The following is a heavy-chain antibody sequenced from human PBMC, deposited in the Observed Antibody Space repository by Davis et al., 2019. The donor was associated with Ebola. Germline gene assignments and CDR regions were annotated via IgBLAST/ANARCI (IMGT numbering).Heavy chain of an antibody. CDR1: GFTFSSYS. Sequence: PGGSLRLSCAASGFTFSSYSMNWVRQAPGKGLEWVSSISSSSSYIYYADSVKGRFTISRDNAKNSLYLQMNSLRAEDTAVYYCASAYGSGSYPDCWGQGTLVTVSS. CDR2: ISSSSSYI. J-gene: IGHJ4*02. D-gene: IGHD3-10*01. V-gene: IGHV3-21*01. CDR3: ASAYGSGSYPDC.